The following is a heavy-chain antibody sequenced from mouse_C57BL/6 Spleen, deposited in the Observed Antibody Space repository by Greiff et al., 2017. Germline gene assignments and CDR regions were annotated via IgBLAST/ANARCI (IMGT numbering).Heavy chain of an antibody. CDR1: GYTFTDYN. CDR2: INPNNGGT. V-gene: IGHV1-22*01. Sequence: VQLQQSGPELVKPGASVKMSCKASGYTFTDYNMHWVKQSHGKSLEWIGYINPNNGGTSYNQKFKGKATLTVNKYSTTAYMELRILTSEDSAVYYCARNGITTVVATNWGQGTTLTVSS. D-gene: IGHD1-1*01. CDR3: ARNGITTVVATN. J-gene: IGHJ2*01.